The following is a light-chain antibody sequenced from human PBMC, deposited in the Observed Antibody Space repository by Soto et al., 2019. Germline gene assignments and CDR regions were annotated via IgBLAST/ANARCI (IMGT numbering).Light chain of an antibody. V-gene: IGKV1-5*03. J-gene: IGKJ2*01. CDR3: HQYHCYSLT. CDR2: KAS. Sequence: DIQMTQSPSTLSASVGDRVTITCRASQSISSWLAWYQQKPGKAPKLLIYKASSLEGGVPSRFSGSGSGTAFTRTISSLQPDDFPAYYCHQYHCYSLTFSQGTKLDIK. CDR1: QSISSW.